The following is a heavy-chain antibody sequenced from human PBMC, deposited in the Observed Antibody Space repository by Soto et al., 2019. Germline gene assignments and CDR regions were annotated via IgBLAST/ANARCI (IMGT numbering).Heavy chain of an antibody. V-gene: IGHV3-30-3*01. CDR2: ISYDGSNK. D-gene: IGHD3-9*01. CDR3: ARDGGVKRYFDWASYGMDV. CDR1: GITFSGYA. J-gene: IGHJ6*02. Sequence: QVQLVESGGGVVQTGRSLRLSCAASGITFSGYAMHWVRQAPGKGLEWVALISYDGSNKYYADSVKGRFTISRDTSKNTLYLQMNSLRAEDTAVYYCARDGGVKRYFDWASYGMDVWGQGTTVTVSS.